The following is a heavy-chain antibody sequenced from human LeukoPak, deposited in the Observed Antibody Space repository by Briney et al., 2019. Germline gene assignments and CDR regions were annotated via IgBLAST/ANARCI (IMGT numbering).Heavy chain of an antibody. V-gene: IGHV4-34*01. CDR1: GGSFSGYY. Sequence: PSETLSLTSAVYGGSFSGYYWSWIRHPPGKGLGWSGEINHSGSTNYNPSLKSRVTISVDTSKNQFSLKLSSVTAADTAVYYCARRTYHYDILTGFFDYWGQGTLVTVSS. CDR2: INHSGST. J-gene: IGHJ4*02. CDR3: ARRTYHYDILTGFFDY. D-gene: IGHD3-9*01.